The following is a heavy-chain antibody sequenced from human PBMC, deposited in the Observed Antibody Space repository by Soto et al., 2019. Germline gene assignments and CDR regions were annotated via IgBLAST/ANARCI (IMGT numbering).Heavy chain of an antibody. CDR3: AKLYYGSGSHRAFDY. J-gene: IGHJ4*02. CDR2: ISGSGVNT. V-gene: IGHV3-23*01. CDR1: GFTFSSCG. Sequence: GGSLRLSCAASGFTFSSCGMSWVRQAPGKGLEWVSTISGSGVNTYFADSVKGRFTISRDNSKDTLYMQMNSLRAEDTAVYFCAKLYYGSGSHRAFDYWGKGTLVTVSS. D-gene: IGHD3-10*01.